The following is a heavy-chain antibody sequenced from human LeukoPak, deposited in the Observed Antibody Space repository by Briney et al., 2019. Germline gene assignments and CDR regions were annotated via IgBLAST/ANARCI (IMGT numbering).Heavy chain of an antibody. CDR3: ARSIFGMVRGVINPGVY. CDR1: GYTFTGYY. J-gene: IGHJ4*02. V-gene: IGHV1-2*02. Sequence: GASVKVSCKASGYTFTGYYMHWVRQAPGQGLEWMGWINPNSGGTNYAQKFQGRVTMTRDTSISTAYMELSRLRSDDTAVYYCARSIFGMVRGVINPGVYWGQGTLVTVSS. CDR2: INPNSGGT. D-gene: IGHD3-10*01.